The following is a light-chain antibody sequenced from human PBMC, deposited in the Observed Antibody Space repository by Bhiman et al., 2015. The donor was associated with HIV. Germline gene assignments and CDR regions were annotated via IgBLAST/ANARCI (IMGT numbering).Light chain of an antibody. V-gene: IGLV2-14*03. CDR2: DVS. J-gene: IGLJ1*01. CDR1: SSDIGDYDF. CDR3: SSYTSNTF. Sequence: QSALTQPASVSGSPGQSITISCTGTSSDIGDYDFVSWYQQHPGKAPKLMIYDVSNRPSGISNRFSGSKSGNTASLTISGLQAEDEADYYCSSYTSNTFFGTGTKVTVL.